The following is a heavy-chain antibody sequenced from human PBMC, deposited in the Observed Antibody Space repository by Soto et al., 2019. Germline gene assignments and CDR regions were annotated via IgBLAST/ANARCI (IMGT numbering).Heavy chain of an antibody. CDR2: IIPISGAA. CDR3: ARDMTRTVVPYFDF. CDR1: GYRFTTFY. J-gene: IGHJ4*02. Sequence: QVQLVQSGAEVKKPGASVRVSCKASGYRFTTFYIHWVRQAPGQGLEWMGRIIPISGAANYAQKFQGRVTITADKSTSTSYMELSSLRSEDTAVYYCARDMTRTVVPYFDFWGQGTLVTVSS. D-gene: IGHD1-7*01. V-gene: IGHV1-69*06.